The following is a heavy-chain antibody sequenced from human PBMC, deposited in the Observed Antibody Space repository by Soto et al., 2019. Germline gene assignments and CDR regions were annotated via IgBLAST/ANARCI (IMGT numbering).Heavy chain of an antibody. D-gene: IGHD6-13*01. CDR3: ARGVIAAAGTLDY. CDR1: GFTFSSYG. V-gene: IGHV3-33*01. CDR2: IWYDGSNK. Sequence: QVQLVESGGGVVQPGRSLRLSCAASGFTFSSYGMHWVRQAPGKGLEWVAVIWYDGSNKYYADSVKGRFTISRDNSKNTLYLQMNSLRAEDTAVYYCARGVIAAAGTLDYWGQGNLVTVSS. J-gene: IGHJ4*02.